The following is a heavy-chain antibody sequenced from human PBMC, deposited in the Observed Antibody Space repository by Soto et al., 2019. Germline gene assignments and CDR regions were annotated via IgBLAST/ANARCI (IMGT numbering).Heavy chain of an antibody. D-gene: IGHD2-15*01. J-gene: IGHJ4*02. V-gene: IGHV4-34*01. Sequence: SETLSLTCAVYGGSFSGYYWSWIRQPPGKGLEWIGEINHSGSTNYNPSLKSRVTISVDTSKNQFSLKLSSVTAADTAVYYCARGFGVVVVPRFDYWGQGTLVTVSS. CDR2: INHSGST. CDR1: GGSFSGYY. CDR3: ARGFGVVVVPRFDY.